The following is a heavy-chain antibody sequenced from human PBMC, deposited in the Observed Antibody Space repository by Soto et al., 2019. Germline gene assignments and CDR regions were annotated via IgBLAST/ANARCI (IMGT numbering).Heavy chain of an antibody. CDR3: TKYCSTDVCFDY. CDR1: GFAFSSCS. CDR2: ISGSGDTK. J-gene: IGHJ4*02. V-gene: IGHV3-48*02. Sequence: GGSLRLACASSGFAFSSCSMNWVRQAPGKGLEWVSFISGSGDTKYYADSVKGRFTISRDNAKNSLYLQMSSLRDEDTAVYYCTKYCSTDVCFDYWGEGTLVTVYS. D-gene: IGHD2-8*01.